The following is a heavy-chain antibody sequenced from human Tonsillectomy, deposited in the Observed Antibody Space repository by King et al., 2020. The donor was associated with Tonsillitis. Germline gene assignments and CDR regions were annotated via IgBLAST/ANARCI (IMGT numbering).Heavy chain of an antibody. CDR1: GFTFSTYW. D-gene: IGHD2/OR15-2a*01. J-gene: IGHJ4*02. CDR2: VKEDGSGA. Sequence: DVQLVESGGGLVQPGGSLRLSCVASGFTFSTYWMHWVRQTPGKGLVWVSRVKEDGSGATYADSVKGRFTISRDNAKNTLYLQMNSLRVDDTALYYCTRDLYWNLFDLWGQGTLVTVSS. V-gene: IGHV3-74*01. CDR3: TRDLYWNLFDL.